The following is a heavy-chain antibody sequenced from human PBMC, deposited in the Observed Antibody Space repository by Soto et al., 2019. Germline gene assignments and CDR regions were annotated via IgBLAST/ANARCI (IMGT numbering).Heavy chain of an antibody. D-gene: IGHD3-16*01. CDR3: VMVDVYVTLSPQDV. J-gene: IGHJ6*02. CDR2: INAYNGNT. V-gene: IGHV1-18*01. CDR1: GYSFTRYG. Sequence: QVQLVQSGAEVKNPGASVKVSCKASGYSFTRYGIGWARQAPGQGLEWMGWINAYNGNTNYAQNLQGRLTLTTETSTTTAYIELRCLRSNDTAIYYCVMVDVYVTLSPQDVWGQGTKVTVSS.